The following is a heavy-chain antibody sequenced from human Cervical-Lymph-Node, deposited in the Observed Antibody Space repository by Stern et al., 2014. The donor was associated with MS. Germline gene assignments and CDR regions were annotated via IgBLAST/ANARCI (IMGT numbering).Heavy chain of an antibody. J-gene: IGHJ6*02. D-gene: IGHD3-3*01. CDR2: IIPMFGTP. V-gene: IGHV1-69*01. CDR1: GGTFSTNA. Sequence: VQLLESGAEVMKPGSSVTVSCKTSGGTFSTNALSWVRQAHRQGLEWGRGIIPMFGTPFYAPDFQGRVTITADESTSTVYMEVTSLRYDDTAVYFCARNRLRFGGPSSRRGSGMDVWGQGTRVTVSS. CDR3: ARNRLRFGGPSSRRGSGMDV.